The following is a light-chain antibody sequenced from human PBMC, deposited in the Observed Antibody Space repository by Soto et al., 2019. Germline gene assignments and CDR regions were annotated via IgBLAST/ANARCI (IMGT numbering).Light chain of an antibody. J-gene: IGKJ1*01. CDR1: QSVSRY. Sequence: EIVSTQSPATLSLSPGERATLSCMASQSVSRYLAWYQHKPCQAPRLLIYDASNRATGIPARFSGSGSGTDFTLTISSLEPEDFAVYYCQQYGSSQWTFGQGTKVDI. CDR2: DAS. V-gene: IGKV3-11*01. CDR3: QQYGSSQWT.